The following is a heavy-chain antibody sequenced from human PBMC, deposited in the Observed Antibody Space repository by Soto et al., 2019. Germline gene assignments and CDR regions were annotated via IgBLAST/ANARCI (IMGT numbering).Heavy chain of an antibody. J-gene: IGHJ6*03. D-gene: IGHD6-6*01. CDR2: INHSGST. CDR3: ARATARRGYYYYYMDV. V-gene: IGHV4-34*01. Sequence: QVQLQQWGAGLLKPSETLSLTCAVYGGSFSGYYWSWIRQPPGKGLEWIGEINHSGSTNYNPSLKGRVTISVDTSKNQFSLKLSSVTAADTAVYYCARATARRGYYYYYMDVWGKGTTVTVSS. CDR1: GGSFSGYY.